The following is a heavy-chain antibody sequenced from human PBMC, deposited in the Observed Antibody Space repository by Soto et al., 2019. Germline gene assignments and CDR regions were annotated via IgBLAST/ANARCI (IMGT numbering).Heavy chain of an antibody. CDR1: TFSSYA. V-gene: IGHV3-23*01. J-gene: IGHJ5*02. CDR2: ISAGGGIT. Sequence: TFSSYAMSWVRQAPGKGLERVSTISAGGGITYYADSVKGRFTISRDNSKDTLYLQMNSLRAEVSVVYFCAKDRLRRGWYWFVPWGQGTLVTVSS. CDR3: AKDRLRRGWYWFVP. D-gene: IGHD5-12*01.